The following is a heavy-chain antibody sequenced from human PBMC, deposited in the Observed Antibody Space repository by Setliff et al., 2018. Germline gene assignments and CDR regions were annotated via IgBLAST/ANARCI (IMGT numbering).Heavy chain of an antibody. CDR1: GGSISSRSYY. D-gene: IGHD3-10*01. Sequence: SETLSLTCTVSGGSISSRSYYWGWNRQPPGKGLEWIGSIYYSGSTYYKPSLKSRVTISVDTSKNQFSLKLSSVTAADTAVYYCARVSSYGSGSYYYYYYGMDVWGQGGVTVSS. J-gene: IGHJ6*02. CDR2: IYYSGST. V-gene: IGHV4-39*07. CDR3: ARVSSYGSGSYYYYYYGMDV.